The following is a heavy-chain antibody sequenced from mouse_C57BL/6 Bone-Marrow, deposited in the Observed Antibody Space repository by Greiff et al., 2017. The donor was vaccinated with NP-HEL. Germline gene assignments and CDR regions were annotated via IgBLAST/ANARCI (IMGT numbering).Heavy chain of an antibody. D-gene: IGHD1-1*01. CDR2: ISSGGSYT. J-gene: IGHJ4*01. CDR3: ARPPITTVVENYAMDY. V-gene: IGHV5-6*01. Sequence: EVQLVESGGDLVKPGGSLKLSCAASGFTFSSYGMSWVRQTPDKRLEWVATISSGGSYTYYPDSVKGRFTISRDNAKNTLFLQMSSLKSEDTAMYYCARPPITTVVENYAMDYWGQGTSVTVSS. CDR1: GFTFSSYG.